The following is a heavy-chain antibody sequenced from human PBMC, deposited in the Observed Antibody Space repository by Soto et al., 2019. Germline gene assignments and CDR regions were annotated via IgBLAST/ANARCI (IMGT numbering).Heavy chain of an antibody. V-gene: IGHV4-39*02. CDR1: GGSINNNNYY. J-gene: IGHJ4*02. Sequence: EPLSVTCTVGGGSINNNNYYWSWNRQPPGKGLSWIASIYYDGSTYYNSSLKSRVTISRDTSKNHFSLRLTSMTAADTAVYYCATVLVGATRHPDSDSWGQGTLVTVSS. D-gene: IGHD2-15*01. CDR3: ATVLVGATRHPDSDS. CDR2: IYYDGST.